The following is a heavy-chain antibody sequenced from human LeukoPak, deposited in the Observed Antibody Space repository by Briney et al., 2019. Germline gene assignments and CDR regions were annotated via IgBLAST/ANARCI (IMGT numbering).Heavy chain of an antibody. CDR3: ARGYCSGTSQRGCDY. D-gene: IGHD2-2*01. J-gene: IGHJ4*02. CDR2: IYSSGST. V-gene: IGHV3-53*01. CDR1: GFTVSSIY. Sequence: GGSLRLSCAASGFTVSSIYMNWVRQAPGKGLEWVSVIYSSGSTYYADSVKGRFTISRDTSKNTLYLQMNSLRAEDTAVYYCARGYCSGTSQRGCDYWGQGTLVTVSS.